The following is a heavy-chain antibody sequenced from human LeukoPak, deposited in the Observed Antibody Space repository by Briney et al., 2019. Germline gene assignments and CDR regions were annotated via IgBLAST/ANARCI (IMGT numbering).Heavy chain of an antibody. CDR1: GYTFTSYG. V-gene: IGHV1-2*02. CDR2: INPDSGGT. D-gene: IGHD2/OR15-2a*01. CDR3: ARTFYDTLDSDAFDF. Sequence: GASVKVSCKASGYTFTSYGISWVRQAPGKGLEWMGCINPDSGGTNNAQKFQGRVTMTRDTSISTAYMELSRLRSDDTAVYYCARTFYDTLDSDAFDFWGQGTMVIVSS. J-gene: IGHJ3*01.